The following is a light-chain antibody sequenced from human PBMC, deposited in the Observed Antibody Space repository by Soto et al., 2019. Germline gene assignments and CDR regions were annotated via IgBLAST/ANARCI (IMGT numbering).Light chain of an antibody. V-gene: IGLV1-47*01. CDR2: TNN. CDR1: NSNIGSNY. Sequence: QSVLTQPPSASGTPGQRVTISCSGRNSNIGSNYVYWYQQVPGTAPKLLIYTNNQRPSGVPDRFSGSKSATSASLAIGGLRSEDEADYYCSSLTSSDTWVFGGGTKLTVL. CDR3: SSLTSSDTWV. J-gene: IGLJ3*02.